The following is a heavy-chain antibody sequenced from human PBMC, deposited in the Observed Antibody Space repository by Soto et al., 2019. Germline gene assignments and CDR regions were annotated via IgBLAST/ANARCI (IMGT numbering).Heavy chain of an antibody. J-gene: IGHJ4*02. CDR2: INAGNGNT. CDR1: GYTFTSYA. Sequence: GASVKVSCKASGYTFTSYAMHWVRQAPGQRLEWMGWINAGNGNTKYSQKFQGRVTITRDTSASTAYMEVSSLTSEDTAVYYCARDPAFAHSDSWCQETLVTVSS. V-gene: IGHV1-3*01. CDR3: ARDPAFAHSDS.